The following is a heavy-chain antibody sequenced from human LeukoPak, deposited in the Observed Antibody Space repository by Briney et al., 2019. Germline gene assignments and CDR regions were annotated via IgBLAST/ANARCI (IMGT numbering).Heavy chain of an antibody. V-gene: IGHV4-34*01. CDR1: GGSFSGYY. CDR2: INHSGST. J-gene: IGHJ5*02. CDR3: ARDPKSSGYYPNWFDP. Sequence: SETLSLTCAVYGGSFSGYYWSWIRQPPGKGLEWIGEINHSGSTNYNSSLKSRVTISVDTSKNQFSLKLSSVTAADTAVYYCARDPKSSGYYPNWFDPWGQGTLVTVSS. D-gene: IGHD3-22*01.